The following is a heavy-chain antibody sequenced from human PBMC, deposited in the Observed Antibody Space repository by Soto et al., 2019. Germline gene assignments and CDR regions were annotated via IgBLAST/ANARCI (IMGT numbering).Heavy chain of an antibody. CDR2: IIPIFGTA. D-gene: IGHD3-3*01. Sequence: QVQLVQSGAEVKKPGSSVKVSCKASGGTFSSYAISWVRQAPGQGLEWMGGIIPIFGTANYAQKFQGRVTITADKSTSTAYMELSSLRSEDTAVYYCARDRVADDLAYYYGMDVWGQGTTVTVSS. CDR1: GGTFSSYA. CDR3: ARDRVADDLAYYYGMDV. V-gene: IGHV1-69*06. J-gene: IGHJ6*02.